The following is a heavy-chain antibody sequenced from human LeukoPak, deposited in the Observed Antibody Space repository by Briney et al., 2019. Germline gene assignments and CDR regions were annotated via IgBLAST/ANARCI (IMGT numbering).Heavy chain of an antibody. CDR2: ISSSSSYI. D-gene: IGHD1-26*01. CDR1: GFTFSSYW. V-gene: IGHV3-21*01. Sequence: GGSLRLSCAASGFTFSSYWMNWVRQAPGKGLEWVSFISSSSSYIYYADSVKGRFTISRDNAKNSLYLQMNSLRAEDTAVYYCARSTGSYGGAFDIWGQGTMVTVSS. J-gene: IGHJ3*02. CDR3: ARSTGSYGGAFDI.